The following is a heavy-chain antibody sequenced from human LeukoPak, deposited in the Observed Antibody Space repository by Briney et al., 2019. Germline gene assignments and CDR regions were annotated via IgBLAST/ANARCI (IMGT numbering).Heavy chain of an antibody. Sequence: SVKVSCKASGGTFSSYAISWVRQAPGQGLEWMGGIIPIFGTANYAQKFQGRVTITADESTSTAYMELSSLRSEDTAVYYCARDSSSLGYYYYYMDVWGKGTTVTVSS. D-gene: IGHD6-6*01. CDR1: GGTFSSYA. V-gene: IGHV1-69*13. CDR2: IIPIFGTA. CDR3: ARDSSSLGYYYYYMDV. J-gene: IGHJ6*03.